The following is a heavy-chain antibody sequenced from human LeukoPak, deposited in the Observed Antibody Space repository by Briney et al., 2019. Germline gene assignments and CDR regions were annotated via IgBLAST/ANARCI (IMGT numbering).Heavy chain of an antibody. CDR3: AKGTSSSCYSAPNY. D-gene: IGHD2-15*01. Sequence: GGSLRLSCAASGFTFSDYYMSWIRQAPGKGLEWVSAICSNDNNTYYANSVKGRFTISRDNSKNTLSLQLNSLRAEDTAVYYCAKGTSSSCYSAPNYWGQGTLVTVSS. V-gene: IGHV3-23*01. J-gene: IGHJ4*02. CDR2: ICSNDNNT. CDR1: GFTFSDYY.